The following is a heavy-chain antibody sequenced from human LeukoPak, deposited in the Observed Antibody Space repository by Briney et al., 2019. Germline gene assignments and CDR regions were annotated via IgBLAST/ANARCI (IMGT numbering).Heavy chain of an antibody. Sequence: SETLSLTCTVSGGSISSYYWSWIRQPPGKGLEWIGYIYYSGSTNYNPSLKSRVTISVDTSKNQFSLKLTSVTAADTAVYYCARAGGSYLHFDSWGQGSLVTVSS. J-gene: IGHJ4*02. CDR3: ARAGGSYLHFDS. D-gene: IGHD1-26*01. CDR1: GGSISSYY. V-gene: IGHV4-59*01. CDR2: IYYSGST.